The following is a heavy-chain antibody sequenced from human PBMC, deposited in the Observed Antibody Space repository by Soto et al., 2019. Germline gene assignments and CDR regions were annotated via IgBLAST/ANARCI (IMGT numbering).Heavy chain of an antibody. CDR3: AKDRRQLSAFDM. D-gene: IGHD6-6*01. Sequence: GWSLRLSCAASGFSFSSYGMHLVRQAPGRGLEWVTVISNDGNRKYYGEYVKGRFSVSRDNDKDTLYLQMNGLRPEDTGVYYCAKDRRQLSAFDMWGQGTKVTVSS. CDR1: GFSFSSYG. J-gene: IGHJ3*02. V-gene: IGHV3-30*18. CDR2: ISNDGNRK.